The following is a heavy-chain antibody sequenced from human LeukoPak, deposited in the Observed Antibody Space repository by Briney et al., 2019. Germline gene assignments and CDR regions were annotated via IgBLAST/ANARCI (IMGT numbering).Heavy chain of an antibody. V-gene: IGHV3-15*01. CDR1: GFTFSDAW. CDR2: IKRESDGGTT. J-gene: IGHJ4*02. CDR3: TPRILPTGTGAY. Sequence: GGSLRLSCAASGFTFSDAWMYWVRQAPGKGLEWVGRIKRESDGGTTDYAAPVKGRFTISRDDSKNTVYLQVTSLQTEDTAVYYCTPRILPTGTGAYWGQGTLVTVSS. D-gene: IGHD1-1*01.